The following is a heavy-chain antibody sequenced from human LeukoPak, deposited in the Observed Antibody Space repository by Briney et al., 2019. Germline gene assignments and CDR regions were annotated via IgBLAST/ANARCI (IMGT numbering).Heavy chain of an antibody. D-gene: IGHD3-22*01. CDR2: ISWDGGST. CDR1: GFTFDDYT. V-gene: IGHV3-43*01. Sequence: GGSLRLSCAASGFTFDDYTMHWVRQAPGKGLEWVSLISWDGGSTYYADSVKGRFTISRDYSKNSLYLQMNSLRTEDTALYYCAKDHEDSSGYSFDYWGQGTLVTVSS. J-gene: IGHJ4*02. CDR3: AKDHEDSSGYSFDY.